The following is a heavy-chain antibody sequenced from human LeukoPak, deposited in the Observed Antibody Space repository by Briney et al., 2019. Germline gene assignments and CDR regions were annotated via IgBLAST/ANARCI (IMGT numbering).Heavy chain of an antibody. CDR3: TSWRIVGATREAQRSFDY. D-gene: IGHD1-26*01. J-gene: IGHJ4*02. CDR1: GFTFSGSA. Sequence: GGSLKLSCAASGFTFSGSAMHWVRQASGKGLEWVGRIRSKANSYATAYAASVKGRFTISRDDPKNTAYLQMNSLKTEDTAVYYCTSWRIVGATREAQRSFDYWGQGTLVTVSS. CDR2: IRSKANSYAT. V-gene: IGHV3-73*01.